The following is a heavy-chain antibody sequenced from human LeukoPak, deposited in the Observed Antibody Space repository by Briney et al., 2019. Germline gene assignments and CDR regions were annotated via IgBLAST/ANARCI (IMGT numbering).Heavy chain of an antibody. CDR1: GITVSSNY. CDR2: IYSDDRT. D-gene: IGHD3-3*01. V-gene: IGHV3-53*01. CDR3: ARDNRVVTIFGVVTRWWFDP. Sequence: GGSLRLSCAASGITVSSNYMSWVRQAPGKGLECVSVIYSDDRTYYADSVKGRFPLSRDNSKNPLYLQMNSLRAEDTAVYYCARDNRVVTIFGVVTRWWFDPWGQGTLVTVSS. J-gene: IGHJ5*02.